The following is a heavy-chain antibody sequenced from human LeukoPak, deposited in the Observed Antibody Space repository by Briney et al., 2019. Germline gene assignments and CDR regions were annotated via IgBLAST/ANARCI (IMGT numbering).Heavy chain of an antibody. Sequence: SETLSLTCAVYGXSFSGYYWSWIRQPPGKGLEWIGEINHSGSTNYNPSLKSRVTISVDTSKNQFSLRLSSVTAADTAVYYCARGDMILDYWGQGTLVTVSS. CDR2: INHSGST. J-gene: IGHJ4*02. CDR1: GXSFSGYY. CDR3: ARGDMILDY. V-gene: IGHV4-34*01. D-gene: IGHD3-16*01.